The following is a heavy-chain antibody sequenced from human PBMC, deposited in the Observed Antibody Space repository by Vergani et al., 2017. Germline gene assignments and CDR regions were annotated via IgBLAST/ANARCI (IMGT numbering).Heavy chain of an antibody. CDR1: GFTFSSYA. J-gene: IGHJ3*02. Sequence: EVQLLESGGGLVQPGGSLRLSCAASGFTFSSYAMSWVRQAPGKGLEWVSVIYSGGSSTYYADYVKGRFTISRDNSKNKLYLQMNSLRAEDKAVYYCAKLLRGIAAAGMWGNPEGDAFDIWGQGTMVTVSS. D-gene: IGHD6-13*01. CDR2: IYSGGSST. CDR3: AKLLRGIAAAGMWGNPEGDAFDI. V-gene: IGHV3-23*03.